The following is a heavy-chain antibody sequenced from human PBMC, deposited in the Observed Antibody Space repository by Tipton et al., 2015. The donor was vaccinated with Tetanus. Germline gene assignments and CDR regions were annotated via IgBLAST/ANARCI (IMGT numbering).Heavy chain of an antibody. CDR3: ARDQARGARGWNYFDC. Sequence: TLSLTCTVSGGSISSGGYYWSWIRQHPGKGLEWIGDIYSSGSTYYNPSLKSRVTISVDTSKDQFCLRLNSVTAADTAVYSCARDQARGARGWNYFDCWGQGTLVTVSS. CDR2: IYSSGST. CDR1: GGSISSGGYY. D-gene: IGHD1-26*01. V-gene: IGHV4-31*03. J-gene: IGHJ4*02.